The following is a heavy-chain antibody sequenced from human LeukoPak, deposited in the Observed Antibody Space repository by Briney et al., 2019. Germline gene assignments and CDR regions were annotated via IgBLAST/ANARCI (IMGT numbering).Heavy chain of an antibody. D-gene: IGHD3-10*01. CDR3: ARGLIGMVRPFDY. V-gene: IGHV1-18*01. Sequence: ASVKVSCKASGYTFTSYGISWVRQAPGQGLEWMGWISAYNGNTNYAQKLQGRVTITADESTSTAYMELSSLRSEDTAVYYCARGLIGMVRPFDYWGQGTLVTVSS. J-gene: IGHJ4*02. CDR2: ISAYNGNT. CDR1: GYTFTSYG.